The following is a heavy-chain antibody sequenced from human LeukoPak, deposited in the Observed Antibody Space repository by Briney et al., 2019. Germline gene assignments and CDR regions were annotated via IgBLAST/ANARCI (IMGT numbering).Heavy chain of an antibody. J-gene: IGHJ3*02. CDR3: ARVLLERPGIDSFDM. V-gene: IGHV3-48*02. CDR2: INSGSSTI. CDR1: GFRLGSYS. D-gene: IGHD1-1*01. Sequence: PGGSLRLSCGASGFRLGSYSMDWVRQAPGKGLEWVSHINSGSSTIYYADSVKGRFTISRDNAGNSLYLQMNSLRDEDTAVYYCARVLLERPGIDSFDMWGQGTIVAVSS.